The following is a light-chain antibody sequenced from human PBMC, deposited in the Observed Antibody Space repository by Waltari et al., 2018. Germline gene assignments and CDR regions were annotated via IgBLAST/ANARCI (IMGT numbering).Light chain of an antibody. Sequence: SYVLTPPPSVSVAPGKTARMTCGGDNLRSKRVPWYQQKPGQATVLVVYDDSDRPSGIPERFSGSNSGNTATLTISRVEAGDEADYYCQVWDSSSDHYVFGTGTKVTVL. V-gene: IGLV3-21*03. J-gene: IGLJ1*01. CDR3: QVWDSSSDHYV. CDR1: NLRSKR. CDR2: DDS.